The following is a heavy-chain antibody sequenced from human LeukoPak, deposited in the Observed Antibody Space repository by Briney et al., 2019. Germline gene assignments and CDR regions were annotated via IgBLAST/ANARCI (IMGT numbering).Heavy chain of an antibody. CDR3: ARATGFGVVIKGSDP. CDR1: GYTFTGYY. V-gene: IGHV1-2*02. D-gene: IGHD3-3*01. CDR2: INPNSGGT. Sequence: ASVKVSCKASGYTFTGYYMHWVRQAPGQGLEWMGWINPNSGGTNYAQKFQGRVTMTRDTSISTAYMELSRLRSDDTAVYYCARATGFGVVIKGSDPWGQGTLVTVSS. J-gene: IGHJ5*02.